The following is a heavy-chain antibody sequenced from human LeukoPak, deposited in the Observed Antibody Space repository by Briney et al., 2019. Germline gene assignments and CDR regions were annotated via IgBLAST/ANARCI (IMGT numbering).Heavy chain of an antibody. CDR1: GGSISSSGYY. CDR3: TREEGGTTVDY. V-gene: IGHV4-39*07. Sequence: SETLSLTCTVSGGSISSSGYYWGWIRQPPGKGLEWIGSIYYSGSTYYNPSLKSRVTISLDTSKNQFSLKVNSVTAADTASYYCTREEGGTTVDYWGQGTLVTVSS. D-gene: IGHD1-1*01. J-gene: IGHJ4*02. CDR2: IYYSGST.